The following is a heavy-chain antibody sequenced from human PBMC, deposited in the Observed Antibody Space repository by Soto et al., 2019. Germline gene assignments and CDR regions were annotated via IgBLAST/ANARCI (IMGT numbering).Heavy chain of an antibody. J-gene: IGHJ4*02. CDR3: AKGVMATVATFVDY. CDR1: GFTFDDDA. D-gene: IGHD4-17*01. Sequence: GGSLRLSCAASGFTFDDDAMHWVRQAPGKGLEWVSGISWNSGSIGYADSVKGRFTISRDNAKNSLYLQMNSLRAEDTALYYCAKGVMATVATFVDYWGQGIPVTAPQ. CDR2: ISWNSGSI. V-gene: IGHV3-9*01.